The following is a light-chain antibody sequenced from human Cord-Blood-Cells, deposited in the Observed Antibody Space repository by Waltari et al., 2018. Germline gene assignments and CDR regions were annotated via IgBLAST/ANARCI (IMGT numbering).Light chain of an antibody. CDR1: SSVVGSYNL. CDR3: CSYAGSSTWV. Sequence: QPALTQPAPVSGPPGQPTTISCTGTSSVVGSYNLASWYQQHPDKAPKLMIYEGSKRPSGVSNRFSGSKSGNTASLTISGLQAEDEADYYCCSYAGSSTWVFGGGTKLTVL. CDR2: EGS. V-gene: IGLV2-23*01. J-gene: IGLJ3*02.